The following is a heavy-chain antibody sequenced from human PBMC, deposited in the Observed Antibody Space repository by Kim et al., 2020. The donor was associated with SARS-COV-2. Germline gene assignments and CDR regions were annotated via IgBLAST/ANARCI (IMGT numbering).Heavy chain of an antibody. D-gene: IGHD5-12*01. Sequence: GGSLRLSCAASGFSFRICGMHWVRQAPGKGLEWVAGISYDGNKNYYADSVKGRFTVSRDNSKNTLYLRMNSLGAEDTAVYYCAKDLGDGYNSEGVDYWG. J-gene: IGHJ4*01. CDR1: GFSFRICG. V-gene: IGHV3-30*18. CDR2: ISYDGNKN. CDR3: AKDLGDGYNSEGVDY.